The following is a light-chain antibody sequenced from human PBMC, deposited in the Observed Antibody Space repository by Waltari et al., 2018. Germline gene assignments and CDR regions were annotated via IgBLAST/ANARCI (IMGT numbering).Light chain of an antibody. J-gene: IGKJ1*01. CDR2: GAS. V-gene: IGKV3-20*01. Sequence: EIVLTQSPGNLSSSPGERAPLSCRASQSVSRTLAWYQQKPGQAPKLLIYGASIRATGIPDRFTGSGSGTDFSLTISSLEPEDFAIYFCQHYVRLPATFGQGTKVEIK. CDR1: QSVSRT. CDR3: QHYVRLPAT.